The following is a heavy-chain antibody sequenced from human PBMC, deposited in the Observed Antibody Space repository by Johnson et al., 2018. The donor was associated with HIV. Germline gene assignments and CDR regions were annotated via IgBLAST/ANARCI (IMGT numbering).Heavy chain of an antibody. CDR2: ISWNSGSI. Sequence: VQLVESGGGLVQPGRSLRLSCAASGFTFDDYAMHWVRQAPGKGLEWVSGISWNSGSIGYADSVKGRFTISRDNAKNSLYLQMNSLRAEDTAVYYCAREELEPDVFDIWGQGTMVTVSS. V-gene: IGHV3-9*01. CDR1: GFTFDDYA. CDR3: AREELEPDVFDI. D-gene: IGHD1-1*01. J-gene: IGHJ3*02.